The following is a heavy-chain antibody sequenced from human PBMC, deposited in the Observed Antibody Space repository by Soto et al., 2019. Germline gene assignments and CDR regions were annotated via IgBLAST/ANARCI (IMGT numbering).Heavy chain of an antibody. CDR1: GYTFTSYA. V-gene: IGHV1-3*01. CDR2: INAGNGNT. Sequence: GASVKVSCKASGYTFTSYAMHWVRQAPGQRLEWMGWINAGNGNTKYSQKFQGRVTITRDTSASTAYMELSSLRSEDTAVYYCASSSIAARPLYWFDPWGQGTLVTAPQ. J-gene: IGHJ5*02. D-gene: IGHD6-6*01. CDR3: ASSSIAARPLYWFDP.